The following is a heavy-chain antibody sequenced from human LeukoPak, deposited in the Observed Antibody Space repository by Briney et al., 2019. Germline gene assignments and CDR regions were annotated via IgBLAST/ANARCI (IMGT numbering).Heavy chain of an antibody. CDR1: EFTFNRYW. D-gene: IGHD3-10*01. V-gene: IGHV3-7*04. CDR2: IKQDGSEA. Sequence: WGSLRLSCAASEFTFNRYWMSWVRQVPGKGLQWVANIKQDGSEAHYVDSVKGRFTISRDNAKNSLSLQMNSLNVDDTGVYFCTRDALFGSGRTHLDLWSQGTLVSVSS. J-gene: IGHJ5*02. CDR3: TRDALFGSGRTHLDL.